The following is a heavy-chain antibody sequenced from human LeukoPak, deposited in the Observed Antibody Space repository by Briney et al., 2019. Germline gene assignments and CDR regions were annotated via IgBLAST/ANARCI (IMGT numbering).Heavy chain of an antibody. J-gene: IGHJ4*02. V-gene: IGHV1-2*02. CDR1: GYTFTGYY. D-gene: IGHD6-25*01. CDR3: ARDVQGQRLKDY. Sequence: ASVKVSCKASGYTFTGYYMHWVRQAPGQGLEWMGWINPNSGGTNYAQKFQGRVTMTRDTSISTAYMELSRVGSDDTAVYYCARDVQGQRLKDYWGQGTLVTVSS. CDR2: INPNSGGT.